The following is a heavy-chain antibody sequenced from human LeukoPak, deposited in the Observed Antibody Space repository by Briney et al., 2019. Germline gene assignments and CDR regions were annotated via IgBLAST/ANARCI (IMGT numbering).Heavy chain of an antibody. J-gene: IGHJ4*02. V-gene: IGHV3-48*01. CDR2: ISTSGGTI. CDR1: GFIFSAYS. CDR3: AKGDSSSWYGPFDY. D-gene: IGHD6-13*01. Sequence: GGSLRLSCAASGFIFSAYSMNWVRQAPGKGLEWVSYISTSGGTIYYADSVKGRFTISRDNAKNSLYLQLNSLRAEDTAVYYCAKGDSSSWYGPFDYWGQGTLVTVSS.